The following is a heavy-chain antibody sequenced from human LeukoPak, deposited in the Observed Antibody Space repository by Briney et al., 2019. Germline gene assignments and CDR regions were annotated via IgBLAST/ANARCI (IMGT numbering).Heavy chain of an antibody. V-gene: IGHV3-23*01. D-gene: IGHD3-22*01. Sequence: GGSLRLSCAASGFTFSSYSMNWVRQAPGKGLEWVSAISGSGGSTYYADSVKGRFTISRDNSKNTLYLQMNSLRAEDTAVYYCAKVQSATDYYDSSGLLGELDYWGQGTLVTVSS. CDR2: ISGSGGST. CDR1: GFTFSSYS. CDR3: AKVQSATDYYDSSGLLGELDY. J-gene: IGHJ4*02.